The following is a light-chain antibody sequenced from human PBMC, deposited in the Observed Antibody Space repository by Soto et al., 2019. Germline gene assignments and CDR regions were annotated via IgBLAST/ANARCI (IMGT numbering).Light chain of an antibody. CDR3: QQYNSYPWT. V-gene: IGKV1-13*02. Sequence: AIQLTQSPASLSSSVGDRGTITCRASQGIRNDLAWYQQKPGKAPKLLIYAASSLASGVPPRFSGSGSGTEFTLTISSLQPDDFATYYCQQYNSYPWTFGQGTKVDIK. CDR2: AAS. J-gene: IGKJ1*01. CDR1: QGIRND.